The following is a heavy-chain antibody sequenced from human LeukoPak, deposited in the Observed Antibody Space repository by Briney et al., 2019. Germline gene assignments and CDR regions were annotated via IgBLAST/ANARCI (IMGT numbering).Heavy chain of an antibody. V-gene: IGHV3-21*01. CDR1: GFTFSTYA. CDR2: ISSSSSYI. Sequence: PGGSLRLSCAASGFTFSTYAVNWVRQAPGKGLEWVSSISSSSSYIYYADSVKGRFTISRDNAKNSLYLQMNSLRAEDTAVYYCARSGDGGYRGDWFDPWGQGTLVTVSS. CDR3: ARSGDGGYRGDWFDP. D-gene: IGHD5-12*01. J-gene: IGHJ5*02.